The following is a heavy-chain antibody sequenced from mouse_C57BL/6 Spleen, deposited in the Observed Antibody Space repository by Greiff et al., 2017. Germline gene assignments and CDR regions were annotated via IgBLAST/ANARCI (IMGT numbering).Heavy chain of an antibody. CDR1: GFSLTSHG. V-gene: IGHV2-3*01. Sequence: VPRVESGPCLVAPSQSLSITCPVPGFSLTSHGVSWVRQPPGKGLEWPGVIWGDGSTNYHSALISRLSISKDNSKSQVFLKLNSLQTDDTATYYCAKQGFTTVGTDYWGQGTSVTVSS. CDR3: AKQGFTTVGTDY. D-gene: IGHD1-1*01. CDR2: IWGDGST. J-gene: IGHJ4*01.